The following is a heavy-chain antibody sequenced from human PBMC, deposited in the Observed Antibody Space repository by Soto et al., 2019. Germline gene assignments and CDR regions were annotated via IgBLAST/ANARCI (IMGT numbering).Heavy chain of an antibody. J-gene: IGHJ4*02. CDR2: IWYDGSNK. D-gene: IGHD1-7*01. V-gene: IGHV3-33*01. Sequence: QKYLVESGGGVVQPGGSLRLSCVASGSIFSGYGMHWVRQAPGKGLEWVAVIWYDGSNKYYADSVKGRFTISRDNSKNRLYLQMDRLRAEDTAVYYCARDGIGGTVFRGFCDYWGQGTLVTVSS. CDR3: ARDGIGGTVFRGFCDY. CDR1: GSIFSGYG.